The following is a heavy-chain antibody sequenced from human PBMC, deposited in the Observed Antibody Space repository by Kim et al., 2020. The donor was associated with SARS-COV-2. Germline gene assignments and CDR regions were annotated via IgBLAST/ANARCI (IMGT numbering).Heavy chain of an antibody. V-gene: IGHV4-39*01. Sequence: SETLSLTCTVSGGSISSSSYYWGWIRQPPGKGLEWIGSIYYSGSTYYNPSLKSRVTISVDTSKNQFSLKLSSVTAADTAVYYCARHVYDSSGYYSLYYYYGMDVWGQGTTVTVSS. CDR3: ARHVYDSSGYYSLYYYYGMDV. D-gene: IGHD3-22*01. CDR1: GGSISSSSYY. CDR2: IYYSGST. J-gene: IGHJ6*02.